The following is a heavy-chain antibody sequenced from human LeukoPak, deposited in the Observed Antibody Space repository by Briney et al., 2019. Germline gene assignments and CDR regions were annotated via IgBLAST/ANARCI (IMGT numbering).Heavy chain of an antibody. D-gene: IGHD3-16*01. J-gene: IGHJ4*02. Sequence: GGSLRLSCAASGFTFSSYSMNWVRQAPGKGLEWVSSISSGSSSIYYADSVKGRFTISRDNAKNSLYLQMNSLRAEDTAVYYCASLSSLGAYRTGYGDYWGQGTLVTVSS. V-gene: IGHV3-21*01. CDR2: ISSGSSSI. CDR1: GFTFSSYS. CDR3: ASLSSLGAYRTGYGDY.